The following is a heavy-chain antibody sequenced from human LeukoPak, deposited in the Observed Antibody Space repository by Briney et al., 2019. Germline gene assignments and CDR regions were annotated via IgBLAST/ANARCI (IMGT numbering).Heavy chain of an antibody. CDR2: INPKSGDT. CDR1: GYTFTGYY. V-gene: IGHV1-2*02. J-gene: IGHJ4*02. CDR3: ARAHTYTITSVHNFNYLEY. Sequence: ASVKVSCKTSGYTFTGYYMHWVRHAPGQNLEWMGWINPKSGDTNYAQKFQDRITMTRDTSLSTFYMELSSLRSDDAAIYYCARAHTYTITSVHNFNYLEYWGRGTLVTVSS. D-gene: IGHD5-24*01.